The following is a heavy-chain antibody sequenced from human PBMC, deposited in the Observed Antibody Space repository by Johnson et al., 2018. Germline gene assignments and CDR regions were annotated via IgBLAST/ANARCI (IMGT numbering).Heavy chain of an antibody. V-gene: IGHV1-24*01. J-gene: IGHJ3*02. CDR1: GDTLTELS. Sequence: QVQLVQCGAEVKKPGASVKVSCKVSGDTLTELSIHWVRQAPGKGIEWMGGFDPEEGDTIYAQKIKGRVTSTEDTYTDTAHMELNRLRSEDTAVYYVATDPDRSRLDAFVIWGQGTLVTVSA. CDR3: ATDPDRSRLDAFVI. CDR2: FDPEEGDT. D-gene: IGHD3-22*01.